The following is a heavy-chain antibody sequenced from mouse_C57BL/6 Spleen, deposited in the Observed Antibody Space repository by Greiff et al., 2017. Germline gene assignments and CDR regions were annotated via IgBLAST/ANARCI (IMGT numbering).Heavy chain of an antibody. CDR1: GYTFNSYW. D-gene: IGHD2-5*01. V-gene: IGHV1-64*01. J-gene: IGHJ4*01. CDR3: AKHSNSEGAMDY. Sequence: QVQLQQPGAELVKPGASVKLSCKASGYTFNSYWMHWVQQRPGQGLEWIGMIHPSSGSTNYNEKFKRKATLTVDKTSSKPYMQRSSLTSEDSAVYDCAKHSNSEGAMDYWGQGTSVTVSS. CDR2: IHPSSGST.